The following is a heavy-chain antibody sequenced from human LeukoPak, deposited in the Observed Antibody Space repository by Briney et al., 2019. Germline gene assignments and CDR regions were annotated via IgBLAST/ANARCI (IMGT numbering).Heavy chain of an antibody. J-gene: IGHJ4*02. CDR1: GFSFNSHW. D-gene: IGHD6-13*01. CDR2: INQDGSEK. CDR3: ARDGEAAGLYFDY. Sequence: GGSLRLSCAVSGFSFNSHWMNWVRQAPGRGLEWVASINQDGSEKYYADSVKGRFIMSRDNAENSLYLQMNSLRVEDTAIYYCARDGEAAGLYFDYWGQGTLVTVSS. V-gene: IGHV3-7*01.